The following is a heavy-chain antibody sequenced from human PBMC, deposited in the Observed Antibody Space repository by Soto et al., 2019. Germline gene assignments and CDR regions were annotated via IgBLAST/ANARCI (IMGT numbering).Heavy chain of an antibody. Sequence: VQLVESGGGLVKPGGSLRLSCAASGFTFSSYSMNWVRQAPGKGLEWVSSISSSSSYIYYADSVKGRFTISRDNAKNSLYLQMNSLRAEDTAVYYCARDVDCSSTSCYSGTGYYYYMDVWGKGTTVTVSS. J-gene: IGHJ6*03. CDR1: GFTFSSYS. CDR3: ARDVDCSSTSCYSGTGYYYYMDV. D-gene: IGHD2-2*01. CDR2: ISSSSSYI. V-gene: IGHV3-21*01.